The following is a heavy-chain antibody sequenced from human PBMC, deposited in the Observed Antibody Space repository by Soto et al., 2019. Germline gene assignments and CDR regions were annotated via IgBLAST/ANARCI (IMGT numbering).Heavy chain of an antibody. CDR3: AREIYDSSGTYFDY. V-gene: IGHV1-3*01. J-gene: IGHJ4*02. CDR2: INAGNGNT. Sequence: APVKVSCEASGYTLTSYDMHWVRQAPGQRLEGMGWINAGNGNTKYSQKFQGRVTITRDTSGSTAYMELSSLRSEDTAVYYCAREIYDSSGTYFDYWGQGTLVTVSS. CDR1: GYTLTSYD. D-gene: IGHD3-22*01.